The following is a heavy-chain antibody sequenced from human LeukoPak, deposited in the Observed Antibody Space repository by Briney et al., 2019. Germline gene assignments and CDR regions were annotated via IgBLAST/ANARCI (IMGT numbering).Heavy chain of an antibody. D-gene: IGHD3-22*01. CDR1: GGSISSYY. CDR2: IYTSGST. Sequence: PSETLSLTCTVSGGSISSYYWSWIRQPAGKGLEWIGRIYTSGSTNYNPSLKSRVTMSVDTSKNQFSPKLSSVTAADTAVYYCASSAVVVISHEYFQHWGQGTLVTVSS. CDR3: ASSAVVVISHEYFQH. J-gene: IGHJ1*01. V-gene: IGHV4-4*07.